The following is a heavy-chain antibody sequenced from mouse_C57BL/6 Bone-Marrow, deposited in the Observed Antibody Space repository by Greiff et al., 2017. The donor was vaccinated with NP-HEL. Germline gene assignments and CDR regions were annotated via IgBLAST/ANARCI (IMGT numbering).Heavy chain of an antibody. CDR1: GYTFTSYW. CDR2: IDPSDSYT. D-gene: IGHD2-12*01. J-gene: IGHJ3*01. CDR3: ARGRRAY. V-gene: IGHV1-50*01. Sequence: QVQLQQPGAELVKPGASVKLSCKASGYTFTSYWMQWVKQRPGQGLEWIGEIDPSDSYTNYNQKFKGKATLTVDTSSSTAYMQLSSLTSEDSAVYYCARGRRAYGGQGTLVTVSA.